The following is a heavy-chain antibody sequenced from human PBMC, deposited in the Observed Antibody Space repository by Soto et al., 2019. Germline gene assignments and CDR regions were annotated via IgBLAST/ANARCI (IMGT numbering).Heavy chain of an antibody. Sequence: SETLSLTSTVSVGSISSGGYYWSWIRQHPGKGLEWIGYMYYNGGTHYNPSLRSPISMSLDTSKNHFSLKMRSVTGADTAVYYCARGISKYSSWYEPHTWFDAWGQGALVTVSS. CDR2: MYYNGGT. V-gene: IGHV4-31*01. J-gene: IGHJ5*02. CDR1: VGSISSGGYY. D-gene: IGHD6-13*01. CDR3: ARGISKYSSWYEPHTWFDA.